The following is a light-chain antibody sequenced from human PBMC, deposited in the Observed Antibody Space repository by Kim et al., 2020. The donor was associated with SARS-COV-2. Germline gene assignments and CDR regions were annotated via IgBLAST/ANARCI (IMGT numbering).Light chain of an antibody. J-gene: IGKJ2*01. CDR3: QQYDSPLYT. CDR2: RAS. V-gene: IGKV1-5*03. CDR1: QSIGTS. Sequence: DIQLTQSPSALSASVGDRVTITCRASQSIGTSLAWYQQRGGEAPKLLIYRASDLQTGVSSRFSGSGSGTGFTLTIGSLQPEDFATYYCQQYDSPLYTFGQGTKLEI.